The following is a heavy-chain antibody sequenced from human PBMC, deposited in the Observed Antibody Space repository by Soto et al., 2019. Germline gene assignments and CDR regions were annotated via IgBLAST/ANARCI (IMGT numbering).Heavy chain of an antibody. Sequence: QVQLVESGGGVVQPGRSLRLSCAASGFIFSSYGMHWVRQAPGKGLEWVAVISFDGSDKYYADSVKGQFTISRDNSKNTLYLQMNILRAEDTALYYCAKDEGSSRPFNNWGQGTLVTVSS. CDR2: ISFDGSDK. V-gene: IGHV3-30*18. J-gene: IGHJ4*02. D-gene: IGHD6-13*01. CDR3: AKDEGSSRPFNN. CDR1: GFIFSSYG.